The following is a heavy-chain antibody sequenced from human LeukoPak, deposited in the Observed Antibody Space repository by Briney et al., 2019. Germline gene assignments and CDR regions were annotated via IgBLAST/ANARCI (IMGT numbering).Heavy chain of an antibody. J-gene: IGHJ4*02. D-gene: IGHD5-12*01. V-gene: IGHV1-2*02. CDR2: MNSNGGI. CDR3: ARTSHYVDIAATIPYGIYYFDY. CDR1: GYIFTDYY. Sequence: ASVKVSCKASGYIFTDYYIHWVRQAPGQGLEWMGWMNSNGGIDYAQKLQGRATMTTDTSTSTAYMELRSLRSDDTAVYYCARTSHYVDIAATIPYGIYYFDYWGQGTLVTVSS.